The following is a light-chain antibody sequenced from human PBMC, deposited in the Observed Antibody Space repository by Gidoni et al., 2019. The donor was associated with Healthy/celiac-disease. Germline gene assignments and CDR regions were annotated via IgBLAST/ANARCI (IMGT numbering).Light chain of an antibody. J-gene: IGKJ1*01. CDR3: QHYGSSPRT. CDR2: GAY. V-gene: IGKV3-20*01. CDR1: QSVSSSY. Sequence: EVVLTPSPGTLSLSPGERATLSCRASQSVSSSYVDWYHQTPGQSPRLLIYGAYSRATVIPHSFSASGSGTDFTLTISRLAPDDSALYYCQHYGSSPRTFGQGTKVEIK.